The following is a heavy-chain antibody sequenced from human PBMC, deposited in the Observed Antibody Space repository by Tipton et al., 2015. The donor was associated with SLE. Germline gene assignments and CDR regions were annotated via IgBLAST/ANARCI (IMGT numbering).Heavy chain of an antibody. CDR1: GFTFSSYT. Sequence: SLRLSCAASGFTFSSYTMNWVRQAPGKGLEWVSSIGSISSYIYYADSMKGRFTISRDNAKNSLYLQMNSLRAEDTAVYYCARDSTSAAWFDPWGQGTLVTVSS. J-gene: IGHJ5*02. CDR2: IGSISSYI. CDR3: ARDSTSAAWFDP. D-gene: IGHD3-3*02. V-gene: IGHV3-21*01.